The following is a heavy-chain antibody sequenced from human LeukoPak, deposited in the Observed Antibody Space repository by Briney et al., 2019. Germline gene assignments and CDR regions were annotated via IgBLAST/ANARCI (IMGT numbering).Heavy chain of an antibody. D-gene: IGHD2-2*02. CDR1: GFTFSSYA. Sequence: GGSLRLSCAASGFTFSSYAMHWVRQAPGKGLEWVAVISYDGSNKYYADSVKGRFTISRDNSKNTLYLQMNSLRAEDTAVYYCASGEYCSSTSCYTEDYYYYGMDVWGQGTTVTVSS. J-gene: IGHJ6*02. CDR3: ASGEYCSSTSCYTEDYYYYGMDV. CDR2: ISYDGSNK. V-gene: IGHV3-30-3*01.